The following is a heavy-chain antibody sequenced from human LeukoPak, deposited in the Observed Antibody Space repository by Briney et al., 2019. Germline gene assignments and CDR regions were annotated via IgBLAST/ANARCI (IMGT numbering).Heavy chain of an antibody. J-gene: IGHJ4*02. D-gene: IGHD7-27*01. CDR3: AKGELGMVSSPVDY. V-gene: IGHV3-23*01. CDR1: GFTFSSYA. Sequence: GGSLRLSCAASGFTFSSYAMSWVRQAPGKGLEWVSAISGSGGSTYYADSVKGRFTISRDNSKNTLYLQMNSLRAEDTAVYYCAKGELGMVSSPVDYWGQGTLVTVSS. CDR2: ISGSGGST.